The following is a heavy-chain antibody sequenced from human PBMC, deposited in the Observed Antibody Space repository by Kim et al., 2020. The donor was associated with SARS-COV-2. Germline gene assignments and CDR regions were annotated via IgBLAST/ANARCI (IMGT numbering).Heavy chain of an antibody. D-gene: IGHD6-19*01. V-gene: IGHV3-23*01. Sequence: YADPGKGRFIMSNDSSKNTVYHQINSLRAEDTAVYYCARAGWRQYFDSWGQGTLVTVAS. CDR3: ARAGWRQYFDS. J-gene: IGHJ4*02.